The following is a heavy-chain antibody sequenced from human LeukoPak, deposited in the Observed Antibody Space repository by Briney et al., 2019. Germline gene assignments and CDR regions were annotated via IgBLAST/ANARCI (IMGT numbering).Heavy chain of an antibody. Sequence: PGGSLRLSCAVSGFTFSTYFMHWVRQAPGKGLEWVADIASDGSHTFYVESVKGRFTISGDNSKNTLYLQMNSLRAEDTAVYFCARERQDTILHSGAFDIWGQGTMVTVSS. J-gene: IGHJ3*02. CDR3: ARERQDTILHSGAFDI. CDR2: IASDGSHT. D-gene: IGHD2-21*01. CDR1: GFTFSTYF. V-gene: IGHV3-30-3*01.